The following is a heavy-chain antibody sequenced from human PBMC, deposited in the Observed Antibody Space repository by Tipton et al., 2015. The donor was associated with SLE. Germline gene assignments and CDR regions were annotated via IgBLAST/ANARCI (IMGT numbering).Heavy chain of an antibody. CDR3: ATAGGSPRWFCCGCLDL. D-gene: IGHD2-2*01. J-gene: IGHJ2*01. Sequence: LRLSCTVSGGSISSSSYYWGWIRQPPGKGLEWIGSIYYSGSTYYNPSLKSRVTISVDTSKNQFSLKLSSVTAADTAVYYCATAGGSPRWFCCGCLDLWGRGTLVTVSS. CDR2: IYYSGST. CDR1: GGSISSSSYY. V-gene: IGHV4-39*07.